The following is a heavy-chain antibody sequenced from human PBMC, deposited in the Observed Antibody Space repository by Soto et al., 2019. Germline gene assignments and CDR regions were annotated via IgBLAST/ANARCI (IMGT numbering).Heavy chain of an antibody. CDR2: IYYSGST. J-gene: IGHJ4*02. D-gene: IGHD2-15*01. Sequence: KPSETLSLTCTVSGGSVSSGSYYWSWIRQPPGKGLEWIGYIYYSGSTNYNPSLKSRVTISVDTSKNQFSLKLSSVTAADTAVYYCARHRAHCSGGSCYGGQNYWGQGTLVTVSS. CDR3: ARHRAHCSGGSCYGGQNY. CDR1: GGSVSSGSYY. V-gene: IGHV4-61*01.